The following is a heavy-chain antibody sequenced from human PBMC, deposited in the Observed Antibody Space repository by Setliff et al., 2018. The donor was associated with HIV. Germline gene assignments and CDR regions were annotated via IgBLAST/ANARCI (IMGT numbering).Heavy chain of an antibody. V-gene: IGHV4-39*07. J-gene: IGHJ4*02. CDR1: GGSISSNSYY. CDR3: ARSPLYSGYERYYFDY. CDR2: IYHSGRT. D-gene: IGHD5-12*01. Sequence: SETLSLTCTVSGGSISSNSYYWGWIRQPPGKGLEWIGSIYHSGRTYYNPSLKSRVTISVDRSKTQFSLKLSSVTAADTAVYYCARSPLYSGYERYYFDYWGQGTLVTVSS.